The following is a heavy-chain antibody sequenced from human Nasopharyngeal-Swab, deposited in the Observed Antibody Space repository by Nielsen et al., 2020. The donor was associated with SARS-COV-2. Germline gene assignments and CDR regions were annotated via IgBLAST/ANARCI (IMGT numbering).Heavy chain of an antibody. Sequence: SETLSLTCTVSGGSISSYYWSWIRQPPGKGLEWIGSIYYSGSTNYNPSLKSRVTISVDTSKNKFSLKLSSVTAADTAVYYCARGPNVAVAGLDYWGQGTLVTVSS. CDR3: ARGPNVAVAGLDY. CDR1: GGSISSYY. V-gene: IGHV4-59*01. J-gene: IGHJ4*02. D-gene: IGHD6-19*01. CDR2: IYYSGST.